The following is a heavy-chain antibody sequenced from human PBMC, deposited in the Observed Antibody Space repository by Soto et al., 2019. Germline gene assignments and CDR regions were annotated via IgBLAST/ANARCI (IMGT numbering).Heavy chain of an antibody. CDR3: ATIVVPAAKEVFDY. V-gene: IGHV3-21*01. D-gene: IGHD2-2*01. Sequence: GGSVRLSCAASGFTFSSYSMNWVRQAPGKGLEWVSSISSSSSYIYYADSVKGRFTISRDNAKNSLYLQMSSLRAEDTAVYYCATIVVPAAKEVFDYWGQGTLVTVSS. J-gene: IGHJ4*02. CDR1: GFTFSSYS. CDR2: ISSSSSYI.